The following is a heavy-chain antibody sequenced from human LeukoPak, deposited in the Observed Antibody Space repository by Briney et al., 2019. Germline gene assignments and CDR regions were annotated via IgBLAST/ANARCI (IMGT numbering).Heavy chain of an antibody. J-gene: IGHJ6*03. V-gene: IGHV4-4*07. CDR2: IYTSGST. Sequence: LETLSLTCTVSGDSISSYYWSWIRQPAGRGLEWIGRIYTSGSTNYNPSLTSRVTMSVDTSRNQFSLKLSSVTAADTAVYYCARERPYYMDVWGKGTTVTISS. CDR1: GDSISSYY. CDR3: ARERPYYMDV.